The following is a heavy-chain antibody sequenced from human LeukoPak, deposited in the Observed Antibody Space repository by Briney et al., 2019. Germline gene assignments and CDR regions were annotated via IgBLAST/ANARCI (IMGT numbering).Heavy chain of an antibody. D-gene: IGHD5-18*01. CDR2: ISGNGGST. J-gene: IGHJ3*02. Sequence: GGSLRLSCAASGFTFSSYAMHWVRQAPGKGLEYVSAISGNGGSTYYANSVKGRFTISRDNSENTLYLQMGSLRAEDMAVYYCARDTRYSYGSRGAFDIWGQGTMVTVSS. CDR1: GFTFSSYA. V-gene: IGHV3-64*01. CDR3: ARDTRYSYGSRGAFDI.